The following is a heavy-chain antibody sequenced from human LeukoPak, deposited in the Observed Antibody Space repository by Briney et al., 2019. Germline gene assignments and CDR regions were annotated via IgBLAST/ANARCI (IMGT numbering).Heavy chain of an antibody. CDR1: GFTFSAHS. CDR3: SRNPEREYWFDP. V-gene: IGHV3-30*04. Sequence: GRSLRLSCAASGFTFSAHSMHWVRQPPGKGLEWVAFISYDGSIKYYADSLKGRFTISRDNSKNTLYLQMNSLRAEDTAVYFCSRNPEREYWFDPWGQGTLVTVSS. CDR2: ISYDGSIK. J-gene: IGHJ5*02. D-gene: IGHD2/OR15-2a*01.